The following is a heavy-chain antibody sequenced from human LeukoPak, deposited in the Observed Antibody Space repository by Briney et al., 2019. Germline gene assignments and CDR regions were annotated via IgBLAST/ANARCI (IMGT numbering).Heavy chain of an antibody. CDR3: AKARRDDIVVVVAADDAFDI. CDR2: ISWNSGSI. V-gene: IGHV3-9*03. D-gene: IGHD2-15*01. CDR1: GFTFSSYS. Sequence: GGSLRLSCAASGFTFSSYSMNWVRQAPGKGLEWVSGISWNSGSIGYADSVKGRFTISRDNAKNSLYLQMNSLRAEDMALYYCAKARRDDIVVVVAADDAFDIWGQGTMVTVSS. J-gene: IGHJ3*02.